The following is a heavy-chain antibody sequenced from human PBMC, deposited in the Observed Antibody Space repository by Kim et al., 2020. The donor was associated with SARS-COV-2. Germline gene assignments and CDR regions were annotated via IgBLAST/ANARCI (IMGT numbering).Heavy chain of an antibody. CDR3: AREAGFNYYCSGSHIRMGMDG. V-gene: IGHV3-53*04. CDR2: IYSGGST. Sequence: GGSLRLSCAASGFTVSSNYMSWVRQAPGKGLEWVSVIYSGGSTYYADSVKGRFTISRHNSKNTLYLQMNSLRAEDTAVYYCAREAGFNYYCSGSHIRMGMDGWGQGATVTVSS. CDR1: GFTVSSNY. D-gene: IGHD3-10*01. J-gene: IGHJ6*02.